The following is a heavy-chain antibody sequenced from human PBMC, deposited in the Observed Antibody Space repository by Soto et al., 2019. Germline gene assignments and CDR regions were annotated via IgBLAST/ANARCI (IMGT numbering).Heavy chain of an antibody. CDR2: INHSGST. CDR3: ARGAATRNYYDSSELDY. CDR1: GGSFSGYY. Sequence: SETLSLTCAVYGGSFSGYYWSWIRQPPGKGLEWIGEINHSGSTNYNPSLKSRVTISVDTSKNQFSLKLSSVTAADTAVYYCARGAATRNYYDSSELDYWGQGTLVTVSS. D-gene: IGHD3-22*01. V-gene: IGHV4-34*01. J-gene: IGHJ4*02.